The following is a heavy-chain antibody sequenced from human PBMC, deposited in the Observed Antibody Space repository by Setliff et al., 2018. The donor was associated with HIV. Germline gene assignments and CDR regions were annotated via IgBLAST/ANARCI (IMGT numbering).Heavy chain of an antibody. CDR3: ASRVYYYDSSGYLREEGFDP. V-gene: IGHV4-39*01. CDR1: GGSISSSRYY. Sequence: LSLTCTVSGGSISSSRYYWSWIRQPPGKGLEWIGSIYYSGSTYYNPSLKSRVTISVDTSKNQFSLKLSSVTAADAAVYYCASRVYYYDSSGYLREEGFDPWGQGTLVTVS. CDR2: IYYSGST. J-gene: IGHJ5*02. D-gene: IGHD3-22*01.